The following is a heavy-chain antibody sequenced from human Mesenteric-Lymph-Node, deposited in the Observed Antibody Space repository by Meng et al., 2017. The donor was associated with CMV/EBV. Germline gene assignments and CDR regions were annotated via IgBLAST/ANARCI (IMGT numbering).Heavy chain of an antibody. CDR3: ATLFTTGYFDY. CDR1: GFTFKNYA. D-gene: IGHD1-1*01. CDR2: ISSSGSTI. Sequence: LSCAASGFTFKNYAMTWIRQAPGKGLEWVSYISSSGSTIYYADSVKGRFTISRDNAKNSLYLQMNSLRAEDTAVYYCATLFTTGYFDYWGQGTLVTVSS. J-gene: IGHJ4*02. V-gene: IGHV3-11*01.